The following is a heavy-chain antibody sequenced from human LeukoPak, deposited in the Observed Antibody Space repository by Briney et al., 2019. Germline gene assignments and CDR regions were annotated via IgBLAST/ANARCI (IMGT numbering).Heavy chain of an antibody. CDR3: ARLFHCTNGVCYGPNTEDY. CDR2: IYTSGST. J-gene: IGHJ4*02. D-gene: IGHD2-8*01. Sequence: SQTLSLTCTVSGGSISSGSYYWSWIRQPAGKGLEWIRRIYTSGSTNYNPSLKSRVTISVDTSKNQFSLKLSSVTAADTAVYYCARLFHCTNGVCYGPNTEDYWGQGTLVTVSS. CDR1: GGSISSGSYY. V-gene: IGHV4-61*02.